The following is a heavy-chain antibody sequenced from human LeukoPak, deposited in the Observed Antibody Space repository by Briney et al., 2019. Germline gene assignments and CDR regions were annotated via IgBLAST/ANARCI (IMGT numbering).Heavy chain of an antibody. CDR2: VSWNGRST. V-gene: IGHV3-43D*04. Sequence: PGGSLRLSCAASGFTFDDYAMHWVRHTPGKGLEWVSLVSWNGRSTSYADSVKGRFTISRDNSKNSLYLQMNSLRPEDTALYYCAKDTMSSGYSYYAMDVWGKGTPVTVSS. D-gene: IGHD5-18*01. CDR1: GFTFDDYA. CDR3: AKDTMSSGYSYYAMDV. J-gene: IGHJ6*04.